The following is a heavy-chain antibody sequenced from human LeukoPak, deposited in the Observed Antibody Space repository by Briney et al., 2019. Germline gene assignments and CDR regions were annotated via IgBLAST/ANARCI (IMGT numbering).Heavy chain of an antibody. D-gene: IGHD1-1*01. CDR3: VKITSVTGGDC. Sequence: GGSLRLSCSASGFTFSAYAMYWVRQAPGKGLEYVSGISSNGGSSFYTDSVKGRFTISRDNSKNTLYLQMSSLRAEDTAVYYCVKITSVTGGDCWGQGTRLTVSS. J-gene: IGHJ4*02. V-gene: IGHV3-64D*09. CDR1: GFTFSAYA. CDR2: ISSNGGSS.